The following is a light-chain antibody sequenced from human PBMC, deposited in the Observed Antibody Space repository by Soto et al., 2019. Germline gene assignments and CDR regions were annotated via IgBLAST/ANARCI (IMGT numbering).Light chain of an antibody. J-gene: IGLJ1*01. CDR3: CSYAATTHV. CDR1: SSDIGGYNY. Sequence: QSALTQPPSVSGSPGQSVTISCTGTSSDIGGYNYVSWYQQLPGKAPKGMIYDVSKRPSGVPDRFSGSNSGNTASLTISGLQAEDEADYYCCSYAATTHVFGTGTKLTVL. V-gene: IGLV2-11*01. CDR2: DVS.